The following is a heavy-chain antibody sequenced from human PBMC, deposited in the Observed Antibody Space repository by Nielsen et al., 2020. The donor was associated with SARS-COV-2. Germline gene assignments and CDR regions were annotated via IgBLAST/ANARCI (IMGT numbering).Heavy chain of an antibody. CDR2: ISYDGSNK. V-gene: IGHV3-30*03. Sequence: GGSLRLSCAASGFTFSSYGMHWVRQAPGKGLEWVAVISYDGSNKYYADSVKGRFTISRDNSKNTLYLQMNSLKPEDTAVYYCARSAQTVVMTGADYFDYWGQGILVRLL. CDR3: ARSAQTVVMTGADYFDY. CDR1: GFTFSSYG. D-gene: IGHD4-23*01. J-gene: IGHJ4*02.